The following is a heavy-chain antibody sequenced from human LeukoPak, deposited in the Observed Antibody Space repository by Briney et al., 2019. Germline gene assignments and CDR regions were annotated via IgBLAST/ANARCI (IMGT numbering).Heavy chain of an antibody. V-gene: IGHV3-23*01. Sequence: GGSLRLSCAASGFTFSSYAMSWVRQAPGKGLEWVSVISGSDGSTYYADSVKGWFTISRDNSKNTLYLQMNSLRAEDTAVYYCAKDKKYYDSSGSPYYYYGMDVWGQGTTVTVTS. CDR3: AKDKKYYDSSGSPYYYYGMDV. D-gene: IGHD3-22*01. CDR2: ISGSDGST. CDR1: GFTFSSYA. J-gene: IGHJ6*02.